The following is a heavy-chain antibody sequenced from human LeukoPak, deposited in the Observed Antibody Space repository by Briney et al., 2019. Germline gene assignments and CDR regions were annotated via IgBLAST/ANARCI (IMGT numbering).Heavy chain of an antibody. V-gene: IGHV3-23*01. CDR2: ISGSGGST. CDR3: ARDHGSGGSWPAHY. Sequence: HTGGSLRLSCAASGFTFSSYAMSWVRQAPGKGLEWVSAISGSGGSTYYADSVKGRFTISRDNAKNSLYLQMNSLRAEDTALYYCARDHGSGGSWPAHYWGQGTLVTVSS. J-gene: IGHJ4*02. D-gene: IGHD6-13*01. CDR1: GFTFSSYA.